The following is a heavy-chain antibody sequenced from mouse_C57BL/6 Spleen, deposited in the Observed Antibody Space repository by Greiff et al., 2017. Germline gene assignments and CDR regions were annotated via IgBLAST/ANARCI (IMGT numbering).Heavy chain of an antibody. D-gene: IGHD2-1*01. Sequence: VQLQQSGPGLVQPSQCLSITCTVSGFSLTSYGVHWVRQSPGKGLEWLGVIWSGGSPDYNAAFISRLSISKDNSKSHVFFKMNSLQADDTAIYYCASSTMVSYWYFDVWGTGTTVTVSS. J-gene: IGHJ1*03. CDR3: ASSTMVSYWYFDV. CDR1: GFSLTSYG. CDR2: IWSGGSP. V-gene: IGHV2-2*01.